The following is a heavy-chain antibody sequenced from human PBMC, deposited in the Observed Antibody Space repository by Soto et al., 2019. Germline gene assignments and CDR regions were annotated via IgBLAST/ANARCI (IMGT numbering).Heavy chain of an antibody. CDR2: IIPIFGTA. D-gene: IGHD1-26*01. CDR3: ARGDSNFSGSYYLFDY. CDR1: GGTFSSYA. J-gene: IGHJ4*02. V-gene: IGHV1-69*01. Sequence: QVQLVQSGAEVKKPGSSVKVSCKASGGTFSSYAISWVRQAPGQGLEWMGGIIPIFGTANYAQKFQGRVTITADESTSTAYMELSSLRSDDTAVYYCARGDSNFSGSYYLFDYWGQGTLVTVSS.